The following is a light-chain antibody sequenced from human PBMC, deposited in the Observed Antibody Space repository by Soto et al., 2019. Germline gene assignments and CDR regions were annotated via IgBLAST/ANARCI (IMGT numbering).Light chain of an antibody. Sequence: EIVLTQAPATLSLSPGERATLSCRASQSVSIYLAWYQQKPGQAPRLLIYDASNRATGIPARFSGSGSGKDFNLTISSLEPEDFAVYHCQQRSNGPGLTCG. J-gene: IGKJ4*01. CDR2: DAS. CDR3: QQRSNGPGLT. CDR1: QSVSIY. V-gene: IGKV3-11*01.